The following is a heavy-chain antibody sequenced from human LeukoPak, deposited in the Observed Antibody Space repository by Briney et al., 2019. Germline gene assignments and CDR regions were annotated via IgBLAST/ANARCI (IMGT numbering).Heavy chain of an antibody. CDR3: ARNPFIAVAGTTYFDY. CDR1: AGSISSSSYY. V-gene: IGHV4-39*01. J-gene: IGHJ4*02. D-gene: IGHD6-19*01. Sequence: PSETLSLTCTLSAGSISSSSYYWGWLRQPPGKGLEWFGSILYSGSTYYNPCLKRRVTISVDRSKTQFSLKLSSVTAADTAVYYCARNPFIAVAGTTYFDYWGQGTLVTVSS. CDR2: ILYSGST.